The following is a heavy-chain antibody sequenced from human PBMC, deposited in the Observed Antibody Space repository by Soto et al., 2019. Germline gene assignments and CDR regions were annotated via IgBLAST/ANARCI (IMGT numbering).Heavy chain of an antibody. J-gene: IGHJ4*02. D-gene: IGHD2-21*02. CDR1: GYTFTSYA. CDR3: ARSIVVVTALDY. CDR2: INGGNGNT. Sequence: VASVKVSCKASGYTFTSYAMHWVRQAPGQRLEWMGWINGGNGNTKYSQKFQGRVTITRDTSASTAYMELSSLRSEDTAVYYCARSIVVVTALDYWGQGTLVTVSS. V-gene: IGHV1-3*01.